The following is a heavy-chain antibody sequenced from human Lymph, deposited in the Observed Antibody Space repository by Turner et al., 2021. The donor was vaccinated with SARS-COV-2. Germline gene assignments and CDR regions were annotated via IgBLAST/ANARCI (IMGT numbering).Heavy chain of an antibody. J-gene: IGHJ3*01. CDR3: ARDFREGAFDV. CDR1: GILVSRNY. D-gene: IGHD3-10*01. Sequence: EVHLVESGGCLVPPGGSLSLSCAASGILVSRNYMTWVRQATGKGLEWVSVIYSGGSTYYAVSVKGRFTISRDNSKNTLYLQMNSLRAEDTAVYYCARDFREGAFDVWGQGTMVTISS. CDR2: IYSGGST. V-gene: IGHV3-66*01.